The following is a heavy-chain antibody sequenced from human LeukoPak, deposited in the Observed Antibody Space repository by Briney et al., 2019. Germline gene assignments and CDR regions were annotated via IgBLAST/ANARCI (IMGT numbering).Heavy chain of an antibody. CDR2: ITYDGSKK. Sequence: GGSLRLSCAASGITFSSYAMHWVRQAPGKGLEWVAVITYDGSKKYYADSVKGRFTISRENPKNTLYLQMDSLRPEDTAVFYWASRYYYGSGSYYMAVAYGGRGPLVTVSS. CDR3: ASRYYYGSGSYYMAVAY. CDR1: GITFSSYA. J-gene: IGHJ4*02. V-gene: IGHV3-30*04. D-gene: IGHD3-10*01.